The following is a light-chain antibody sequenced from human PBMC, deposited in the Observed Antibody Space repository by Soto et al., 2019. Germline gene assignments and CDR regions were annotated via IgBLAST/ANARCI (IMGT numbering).Light chain of an antibody. CDR1: QGISSY. V-gene: IGKV1-8*01. CDR3: QQYYSYPGT. Sequence: IQMTQSPSTLSASVGDRVTSSCRASQGISSYLAWYQQKPGKAPKLLIYAASTLQSGVPSRFSGSGSGTDFTLTISCLQSEDFATYYCQQYYSYPGTFGQGTKVDIK. CDR2: AAS. J-gene: IGKJ1*01.